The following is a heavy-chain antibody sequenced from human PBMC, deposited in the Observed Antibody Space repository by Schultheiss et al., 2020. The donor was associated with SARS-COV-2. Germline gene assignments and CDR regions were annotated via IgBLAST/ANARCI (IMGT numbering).Heavy chain of an antibody. CDR3: ARETGYSGYDCGY. CDR2: ISSNGGST. V-gene: IGHV3-64D*09. Sequence: GGSLRLSCSASGFTFSSYAMHWVRQAPGKGLEYVSAISSNGGSTYYADSVKCRFTISRDNSKNTLYLQMSSLRAEDTAVYYCARETGYSGYDCGYWGQGTLVTVSS. D-gene: IGHD5-12*01. CDR1: GFTFSSYA. J-gene: IGHJ4*02.